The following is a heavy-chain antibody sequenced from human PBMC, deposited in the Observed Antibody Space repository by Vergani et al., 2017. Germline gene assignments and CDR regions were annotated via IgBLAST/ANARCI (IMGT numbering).Heavy chain of an antibody. V-gene: IGHV3-33*01. Sequence: QVQLVESGGGVVQPGRSLRLSCAASGFTFSSYGMHWVRQAPGKGLEWVAVIWYDGSNKYYADSVKGRFTISRDNSKNTLYLQMNSLRAEDTAVYYCAREAYRSGWYRSGMDVWGQGATVTVSS. CDR1: GFTFSSYG. J-gene: IGHJ6*02. D-gene: IGHD6-13*01. CDR2: IWYDGSNK. CDR3: AREAYRSGWYRSGMDV.